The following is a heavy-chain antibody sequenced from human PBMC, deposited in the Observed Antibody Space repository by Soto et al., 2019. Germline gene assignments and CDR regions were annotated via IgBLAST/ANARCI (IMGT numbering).Heavy chain of an antibody. CDR1: GYTFTSYD. Sequence: QVQLVQSGAQVKKPGASVKVSCKASGYTFTSYDINWVRQATGQGLEWMGWMNPSTGNSGYAQKFQGRVTMTRNNSISTAYMELSSLRSEDTAVYYCAREITGKFPNWGQGTLVTVSS. CDR3: AREITGKFPN. V-gene: IGHV1-8*01. D-gene: IGHD1-20*01. CDR2: MNPSTGNS. J-gene: IGHJ4*02.